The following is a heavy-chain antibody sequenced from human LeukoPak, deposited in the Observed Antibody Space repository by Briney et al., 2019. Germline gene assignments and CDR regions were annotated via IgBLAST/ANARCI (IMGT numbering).Heavy chain of an antibody. CDR1: GYTFTSYG. Sequence: ASVKVSCEASGYTFTSYGISWVRQAPGQGLEWMGWISAYNGNTNYAQKLQGRVTMTTDTSTSTAYMELRSLRSDDTAAYYCASGPLGEMATPGWFDPWGQGTLVTVSS. V-gene: IGHV1-18*01. J-gene: IGHJ5*02. CDR2: ISAYNGNT. CDR3: ASGPLGEMATPGWFDP. D-gene: IGHD5-24*01.